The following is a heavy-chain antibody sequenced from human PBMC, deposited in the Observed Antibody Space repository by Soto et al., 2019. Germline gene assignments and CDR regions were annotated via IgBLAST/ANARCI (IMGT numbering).Heavy chain of an antibody. CDR3: AKVTDGY. CDR1: GFTSSSYA. CDR2: ISGSGGTT. J-gene: IGHJ4*01. V-gene: IGHV3-23*01. Sequence: EVQLLESGGGLVQPGGSLSLSCAASGFTSSSYAMSWVRQTPGKGLEWVSTISGSGGTTYYADSVKGRFTISRDISKHTLYLQMNSLRDEDTAVYYFAKVTDGYWGQGTLVTVSS.